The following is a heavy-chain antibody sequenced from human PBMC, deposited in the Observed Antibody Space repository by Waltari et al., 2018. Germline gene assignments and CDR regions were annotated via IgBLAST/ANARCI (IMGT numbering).Heavy chain of an antibody. CDR3: ARSYYYDSSGYHWFDP. CDR2: INAGNGNT. CDR1: GYTFTSYA. V-gene: IGHV1-3*03. Sequence: QVQLVQSGAEVKKPGASVKVSCKASGYTFTSYAMPWVRQAPGQRLEWMGWINAGNGNTKYSQEFQGRVTITRDTSASTAYMELSSLRSEDMAVYYCARSYYYDSSGYHWFDPWGQGTLVTVSS. D-gene: IGHD3-22*01. J-gene: IGHJ5*02.